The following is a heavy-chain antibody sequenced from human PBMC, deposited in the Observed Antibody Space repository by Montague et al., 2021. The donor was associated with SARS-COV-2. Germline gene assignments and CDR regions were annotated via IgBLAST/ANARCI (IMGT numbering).Heavy chain of an antibody. CDR3: ARVRLRVSASLIDY. D-gene: IGHD1-1*01. V-gene: IGHV3-11*06. J-gene: IGHJ4*02. Sequence: SLRLSCAASGFPFNNYVMNWFRQAPGKGLEWVAYVSSYSSNTRYADSVKGRFTISRDHAMNTLYLQMTAVRAEDTAVYYCARVRLRVSASLIDYWGQGTLVTVSS. CDR2: VSSYSSNT. CDR1: GFPFNNYV.